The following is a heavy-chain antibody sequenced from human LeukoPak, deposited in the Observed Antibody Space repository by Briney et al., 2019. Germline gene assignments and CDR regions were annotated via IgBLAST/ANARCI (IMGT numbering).Heavy chain of an antibody. CDR2: IYVTGST. D-gene: IGHD1-7*01. CDR3: ARDSGTTGEVKFDP. CDR1: GASISSYY. J-gene: IGHJ5*02. Sequence: TLSETLSLTCTVSGASISSYYWSWIRPPAGKALEWIGRIYVTGSTTYNPSLESRVTMSLDTSKNHFSLKLRSVTAADTAVYYCARDSGTTGEVKFDPWGQGTLVTVSS. V-gene: IGHV4-4*07.